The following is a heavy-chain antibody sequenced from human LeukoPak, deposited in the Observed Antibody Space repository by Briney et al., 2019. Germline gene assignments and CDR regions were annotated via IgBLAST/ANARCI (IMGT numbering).Heavy chain of an antibody. D-gene: IGHD4-17*01. CDR3: ANPPTVTKTRFDS. CDR2: ISWDGGST. Sequence: GGSLRLSCAASGFTFDDYTMHWVRQAPGKGLEWVSLISWDGGSTYYADSVKGRFTISRDNSKNSLYLQMNSLRAEDTAVYYCANPPTVTKTRFDSWGQGTLVTVSS. J-gene: IGHJ5*01. CDR1: GFTFDDYT. V-gene: IGHV3-43D*03.